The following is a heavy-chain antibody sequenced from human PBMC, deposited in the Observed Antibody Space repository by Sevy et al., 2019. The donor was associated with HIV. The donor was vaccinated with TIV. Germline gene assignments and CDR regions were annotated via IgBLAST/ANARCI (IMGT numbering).Heavy chain of an antibody. CDR3: TTLRGYSYGSDS. CDR2: VKSITDGRTR. D-gene: IGHD5-18*01. CDR1: GFTFSNAW. J-gene: IGHJ4*02. Sequence: GGSLRLSCAASGFTFSNAWMSWVRQAPGKGLEWVGRVKSITDGRTRDYAAPVKGRFTISREDSKNTLYLQMNSLKTEDTAVYYCTTLRGYSYGSDSWGRGTLVTVSS. V-gene: IGHV3-15*01.